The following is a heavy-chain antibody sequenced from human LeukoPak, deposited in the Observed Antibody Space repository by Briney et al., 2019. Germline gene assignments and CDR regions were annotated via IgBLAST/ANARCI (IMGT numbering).Heavy chain of an antibody. D-gene: IGHD2-15*01. J-gene: IGHJ5*02. CDR1: GGTFSSCA. CDR2: IIPIFGTA. Sequence: SVKVSCKASGGTFSSCAISWVRQAPGQGLEWMGGIIPIFGTANYAQKFQGRVTITADESTSTAYMELSSLRSEDTAVYYCARDQGVVVVAARGGFDPWGQGTLVTVSS. CDR3: ARDQGVVVVAARGGFDP. V-gene: IGHV1-69*01.